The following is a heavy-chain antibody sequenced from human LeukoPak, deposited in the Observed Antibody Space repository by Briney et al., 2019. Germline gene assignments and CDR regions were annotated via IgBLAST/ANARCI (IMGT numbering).Heavy chain of an antibody. V-gene: IGHV3-23*01. J-gene: IGHJ4*01. CDR2: ISGSGSTT. CDR1: GFTFSSFA. Sequence: GGSLRLSCAASGFTFSSFAMSWVRQAPGKGLEWVSGISGSGSTTYYADSAKGRFTISRDNSKNTLYLQMNSLRAEDTAVYYCAKDAWKRFDYWGHGTLVTVSS. D-gene: IGHD1-1*01. CDR3: AKDAWKRFDY.